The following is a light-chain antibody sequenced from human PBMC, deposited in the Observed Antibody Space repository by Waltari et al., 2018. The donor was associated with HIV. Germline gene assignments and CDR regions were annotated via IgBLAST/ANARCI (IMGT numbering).Light chain of an antibody. V-gene: IGLV3-21*04. CDR2: YDI. CDR3: QVWDSTSDHVV. J-gene: IGLJ3*02. Sequence: SSALTQPPSVSVAPGKTARITCGGENIERKSVHWYQQKPGQAPLLVIYYDIDRPSGIPERFSGSNSGDTATLTISRVGDGDEADYFCQVWDSTSDHVVFGGGTKLTVL. CDR1: NIERKS.